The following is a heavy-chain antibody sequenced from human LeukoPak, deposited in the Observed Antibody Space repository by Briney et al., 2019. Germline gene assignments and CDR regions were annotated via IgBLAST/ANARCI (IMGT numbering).Heavy chain of an antibody. D-gene: IGHD5-12*01. V-gene: IGHV3-23*01. Sequence: PGGSLRLSCAASGFTFSSYAISWVRQAPGKGLEWVSAISNSGDNTFYAGSVKGRFTISRDNSKNTLYLQMNSLRAEDTAVYYCAKDLVATIYDYWGQGTLVTVSS. J-gene: IGHJ4*02. CDR3: AKDLVATIYDY. CDR1: GFTFSSYA. CDR2: ISNSGDNT.